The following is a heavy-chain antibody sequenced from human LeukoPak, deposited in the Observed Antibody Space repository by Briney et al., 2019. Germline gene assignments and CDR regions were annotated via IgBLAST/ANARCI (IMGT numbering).Heavy chain of an antibody. D-gene: IGHD3-10*01. CDR1: GFTFSSYW. CDR3: ARDLTGVRGYGH. V-gene: IGHV3-7*04. CDR2: INEHGGEE. J-gene: IGHJ4*01. Sequence: GGSLRLSCAASGFTFSSYWLNWVRQAPGQGLEWVAAINEHGGEECYMDSVKGRFTISRDNAKNTVFLQLNSLRAEDTGTYYCARDLTGVRGYGHWGHGTVVTVSS.